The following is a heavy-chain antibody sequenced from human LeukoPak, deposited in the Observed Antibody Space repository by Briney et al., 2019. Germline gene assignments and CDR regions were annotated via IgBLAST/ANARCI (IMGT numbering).Heavy chain of an antibody. CDR1: GFTFSSYW. V-gene: IGHV3-7*03. CDR2: INQGGSDK. D-gene: IGHD7-27*01. J-gene: IGHJ4*02. Sequence: TGGSLRLSCTVSGFTFSSYWMSWVRQAPGKGLEWVANINQGGSDKSYVDSVKGRFTVSRDNAKKSLYLQMNSLRAEDTAVYYCAKWSYDGITIGRSYNRANWGPFDYWGQGTLVTVSS. CDR3: AKWSYDGITIGRSYNRANWGPFDY.